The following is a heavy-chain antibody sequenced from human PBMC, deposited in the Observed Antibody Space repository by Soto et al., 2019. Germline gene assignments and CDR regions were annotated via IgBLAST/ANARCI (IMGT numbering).Heavy chain of an antibody. CDR3: AKDRRSSSPSGVFDY. CDR1: GFTFSSYG. V-gene: IGHV3-30*18. CDR2: ISYDGSNK. J-gene: IGHJ4*02. D-gene: IGHD6-6*01. Sequence: GGSLRLSCAASGFTFSSYGMHWVRQAPGKGLEWVAVISYDGSNKYYADSVKGRFTISRDNSKNTLYLQMNSLRAEDTAVYYCAKDRRSSSPSGVFDYWGQGTLVTVSS.